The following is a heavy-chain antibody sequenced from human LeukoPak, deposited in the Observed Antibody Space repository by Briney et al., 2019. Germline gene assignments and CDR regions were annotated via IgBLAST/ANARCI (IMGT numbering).Heavy chain of an antibody. CDR2: INSDVSST. CDR1: GFTFSISG. V-gene: IGHV3-74*01. CDR3: LKDADY. J-gene: IGHJ4*01. Sequence: PGGSLRLSCAASGFTFSISGMHWVRQAPGKGLVWVSLINSDVSSTWYADSVKGRFTISRDNAKNTVYLQMDSLRAEDTAVYYCLKDADYWGHGTRVTVSS.